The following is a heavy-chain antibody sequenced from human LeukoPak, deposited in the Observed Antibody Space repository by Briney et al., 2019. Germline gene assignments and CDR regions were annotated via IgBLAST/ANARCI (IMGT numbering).Heavy chain of an antibody. CDR2: ISGSGGST. CDR3: ARDPYSGGYGDYYYYYMDV. V-gene: IGHV3-23*01. Sequence: GGSLRLSCAASGFTFSSYAMSWVRQAPGKGLEWVSAISGSGGSTYYADSVKGRFTISRDNAKNSLYLQINSLRAEDTAVYYCARDPYSGGYGDYYYYYMDVWGKGTTVTISS. D-gene: IGHD1-26*01. J-gene: IGHJ6*03. CDR1: GFTFSSYA.